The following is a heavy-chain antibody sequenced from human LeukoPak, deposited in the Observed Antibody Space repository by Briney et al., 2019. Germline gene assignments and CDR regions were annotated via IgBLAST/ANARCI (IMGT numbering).Heavy chain of an antibody. CDR1: GFSVSLNY. J-gene: IGHJ2*01. CDR3: ARVGDHFHWYLDL. D-gene: IGHD3-3*02. V-gene: IGHV3-53*01. Sequence: PGGSLRLSCAASGFSVSLNYMNWVRQAPGKGLEWVSILYSGSDTYYADSVKGRFTISRDSPKNMLFLHMNSLRAEDTAVYYCARVGDHFHWYLDLWGRGTLVTVSS. CDR2: LYSGSDT.